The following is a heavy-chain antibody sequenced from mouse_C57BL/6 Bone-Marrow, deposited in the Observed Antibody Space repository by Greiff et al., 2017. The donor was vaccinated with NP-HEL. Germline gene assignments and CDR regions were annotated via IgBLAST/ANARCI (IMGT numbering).Heavy chain of an antibody. CDR1: GYSITSGYD. J-gene: IGHJ3*01. CDR3: ARGWLPPWFAY. Sequence: DVKLQESGPGMVKPSQSLSLTCTVTGYSITSGYDWHWIRHFPGNKLEWMGYISYSGSTNYNPSLKSRISITHDTSKNHFFLKLNSVTTEDTATYYCARGWLPPWFAYWGQGTLVTVSA. CDR2: ISYSGST. V-gene: IGHV3-1*01. D-gene: IGHD2-3*01.